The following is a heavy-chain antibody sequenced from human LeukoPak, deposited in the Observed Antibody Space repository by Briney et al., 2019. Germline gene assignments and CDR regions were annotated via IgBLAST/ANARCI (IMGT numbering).Heavy chain of an antibody. J-gene: IGHJ3*02. D-gene: IGHD3-22*01. CDR2: IHNSGSS. V-gene: IGHV4-59*01. CDR1: GSSINNYF. Sequence: SETLSLTCTVSGSSINNYFWSWIRQPPGKGLEWIGYIHNSGSSNYNPSLKSRATFAVDTSENQLSLRLNSVTAADTAVYYCASLGGYYESRNSSQLETFDIWGQGTMVTVSS. CDR3: ASLGGYYESRNSSQLETFDI.